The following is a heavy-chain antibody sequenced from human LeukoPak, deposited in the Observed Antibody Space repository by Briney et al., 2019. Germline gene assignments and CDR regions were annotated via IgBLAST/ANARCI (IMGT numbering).Heavy chain of an antibody. CDR3: ARKYSSSWADAFDI. CDR1: GFTVSSNY. D-gene: IGHD6-13*01. CDR2: IYSGGST. J-gene: IGHJ3*02. V-gene: IGHV3-53*01. Sequence: GGSLRLSCAAPGFTVSSNYMSWVRQAPGKGLEWVSVIYSGGSTYYADSVKGRFTISRDNSKNTLYLQMNSLRAEDTAVYYCARKYSSSWADAFDIWGQGTMVTVSS.